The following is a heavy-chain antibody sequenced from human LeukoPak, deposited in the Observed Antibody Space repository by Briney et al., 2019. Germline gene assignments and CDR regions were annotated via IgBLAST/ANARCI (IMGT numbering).Heavy chain of an antibody. J-gene: IGHJ4*02. D-gene: IGHD6-13*01. Sequence: ASVKVSCKASGYTFNSYAITWVRQAPGQGLEWMGWISTYNGITSYAQKLQGRVTMATDTSSTTAYMELRSLRSDDTALYYCARDRGLRATAGTRIDFWGQGTLVTVSS. V-gene: IGHV1-18*01. CDR3: ARDRGLRATAGTRIDF. CDR1: GYTFNSYA. CDR2: ISTYNGIT.